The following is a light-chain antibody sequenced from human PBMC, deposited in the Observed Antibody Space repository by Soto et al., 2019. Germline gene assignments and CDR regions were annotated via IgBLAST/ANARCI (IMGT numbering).Light chain of an antibody. V-gene: IGKV3-11*01. J-gene: IGKJ1*01. CDR2: QTS. CDR3: RQRQIWPRP. CDR1: QNVDSNY. Sequence: EIVWPKTTDTLSLSPGERATLSCMASQNVDSNYLAWYQHRPGQAPRLLIYQTSIRAAGIPARFSASGTGTDFTLTISDVQPEDFAVYYCRQRQIWPRPFAQGGKVDI.